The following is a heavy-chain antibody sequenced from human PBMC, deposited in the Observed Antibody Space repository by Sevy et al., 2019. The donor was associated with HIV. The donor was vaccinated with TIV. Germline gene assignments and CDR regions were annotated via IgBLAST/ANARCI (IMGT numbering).Heavy chain of an antibody. V-gene: IGHV3-30-3*01. Sequence: GGSLRLSCAASGFAFSSHAMHWVRQAPGKGLEWVAVISYEGTETFYAASVVGRFTISRDNSKNMLSLQINSLGPEDTAVYFCARDGGYSIKWYPLYWGHGTLVTVSS. CDR2: ISYEGTET. CDR1: GFAFSSHA. J-gene: IGHJ4*01. D-gene: IGHD6-13*01. CDR3: ARDGGYSIKWYPLY.